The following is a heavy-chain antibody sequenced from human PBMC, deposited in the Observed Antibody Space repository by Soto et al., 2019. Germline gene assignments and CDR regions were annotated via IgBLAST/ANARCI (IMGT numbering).Heavy chain of an antibody. J-gene: IGHJ5*02. V-gene: IGHV1-18*01. CDR3: VRDGGVQARFDP. CDR2: ISAYNGNT. D-gene: IGHD2-8*02. CDR1: GYTFTSYG. Sequence: QVQLVQSGAEVKKPGASVKVSCKASGYTFTSYGIIWVRQAPGQGLERMGWISAYNGNTNYAQKLKGRVTMTTDTSTSTANMELRSQRSDDTAVYSCVRDGGVQARFDPWGQGTLVSVSS.